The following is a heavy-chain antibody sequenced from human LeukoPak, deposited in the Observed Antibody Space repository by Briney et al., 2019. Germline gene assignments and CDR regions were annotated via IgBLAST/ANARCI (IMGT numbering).Heavy chain of an antibody. V-gene: IGHV1-2*02. CDR2: INPNSGGT. J-gene: IGHJ6*02. D-gene: IGHD5-12*01. Sequence: GASVKVSCKACGYTFTGYYMHWVRQAPGQGLEWMGWINPNSGGTNYAQKFQGRVTMTRDTSISTAYMELSRLRSDDTAVYYCARGGYSGYDAYYYYYGMDVWGQGTTVTVSS. CDR1: GYTFTGYY. CDR3: ARGGYSGYDAYYYYYGMDV.